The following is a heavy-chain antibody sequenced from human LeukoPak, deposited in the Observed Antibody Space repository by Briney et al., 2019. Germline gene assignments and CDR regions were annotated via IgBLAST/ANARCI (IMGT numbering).Heavy chain of an antibody. CDR2: IYYSGST. CDR3: ARDRSNYYGSGSYPTYFDY. D-gene: IGHD3-10*01. J-gene: IGHJ4*02. V-gene: IGHV4-59*12. CDR1: GGSISSYY. Sequence: SETLSLTWTVSGGSISSYYWSWIRQPPGKGLEWIGYIYYSGSTNYNPSLKSRVTISVDTSKNQFSLKLSSVTAADTAVYYCARDRSNYYGSGSYPTYFDYWGQGTLVTVSS.